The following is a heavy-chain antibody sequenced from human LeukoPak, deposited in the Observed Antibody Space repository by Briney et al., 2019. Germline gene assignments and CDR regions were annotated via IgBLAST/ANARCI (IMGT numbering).Heavy chain of an antibody. V-gene: IGHV3-11*04. CDR2: ISSSGSTI. D-gene: IGHD6-13*01. CDR1: GFTFSDYY. Sequence: GGSLRLSCAASGFTFSDYYMSWIRQAPGKGLEWVSYISSSGSTIYYADSVKGRFTISRDNVKNSLYLQTNSLRAEDMAVYYCARDGSGRAAAAEGQYYYYMDVWGKGTTVTVSS. CDR3: ARDGSGRAAAAEGQYYYYMDV. J-gene: IGHJ6*03.